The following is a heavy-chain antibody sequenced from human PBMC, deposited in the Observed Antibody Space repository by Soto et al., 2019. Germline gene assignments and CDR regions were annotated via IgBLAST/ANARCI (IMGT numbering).Heavy chain of an antibody. J-gene: IGHJ6*03. CDR2: ISAYNGNT. CDR3: ARLVELLARPLSYYYYYYMDV. Sequence: ASVKVSCKASGYTFTSYGISWVRQAPGQGLEWMGWISAYNGNTNYAQKLQGRVTMTTDTSTSTAYMELRSLRSDDTAVYYCARLVELLARPLSYYYYYYMDVWGKGTTVTVSS. CDR1: GYTFTSYG. V-gene: IGHV1-18*01. D-gene: IGHD1-7*01.